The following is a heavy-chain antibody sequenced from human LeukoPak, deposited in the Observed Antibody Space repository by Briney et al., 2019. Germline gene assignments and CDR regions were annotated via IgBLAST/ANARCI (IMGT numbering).Heavy chain of an antibody. CDR1: GGSFSGYY. J-gene: IGHJ4*02. Sequence: SGTLSLTCAVHGGSFSGYYWSWIRQPPGKGLEWIGEINHSGSTNYNPSLKSRVTISVDTSKNQFSLKLSSVTAADTAVYYCARSRRERGSYRYKDYWGQGTLVTVSS. CDR3: ARSRRERGSYRYKDY. D-gene: IGHD3-16*02. V-gene: IGHV4-34*01. CDR2: INHSGST.